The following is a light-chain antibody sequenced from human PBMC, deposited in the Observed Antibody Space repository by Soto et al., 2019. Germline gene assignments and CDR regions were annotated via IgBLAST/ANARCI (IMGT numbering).Light chain of an antibody. V-gene: IGLV4-69*01. Sequence: QSVLTQSPSASASRGASVKLTCTLSSGHSSYAIAWHQQQPEKGPRYLMKLNSDGSHSKGDGIPDRFSGSSSGAERYLTISSLQSEDEAEYYCQTWGSGIQIFGGGTKLTVL. CDR3: QTWGSGIQI. CDR2: LNSDGSH. CDR1: SGHSSYA. J-gene: IGLJ2*01.